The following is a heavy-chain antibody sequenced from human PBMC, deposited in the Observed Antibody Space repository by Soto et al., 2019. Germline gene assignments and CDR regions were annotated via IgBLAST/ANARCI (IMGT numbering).Heavy chain of an antibody. CDR3: ARDEGGYDILTGYYKAHHFYY. Sequence: ASVKVSCKASGYNFTNYHIHGVRQAPGQGLEWMGWISSYTGNTYYQHSANTEYAQKFQGRVSLTTDTSTTTAYLELRGLRSDDTAVYYCARDEGGYDILTGYYKAHHFYYWGQGVPVTVSS. D-gene: IGHD3-9*01. V-gene: IGHV1-18*04. J-gene: IGHJ4*02. CDR2: ISSYTGNTYYQHSANT. CDR1: GYNFTNYH.